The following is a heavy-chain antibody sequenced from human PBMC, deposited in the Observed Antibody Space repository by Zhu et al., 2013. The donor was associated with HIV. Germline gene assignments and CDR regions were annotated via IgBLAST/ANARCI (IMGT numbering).Heavy chain of an antibody. CDR1: GYTFTGYY. Sequence: QVQLVQSGAEVKKPGASVKVSCKASGYTFTGYYMHWVRQAPGQGLEWMGWINPNSGGTNYAQKFQGWVTMTRDTSISTAYVELSRLRSDDTAVYYCASAIGYCSGGSCLDYYYYGMDVWGQGTTVTVSS. CDR3: ASAIGYCSGGSCLDYYYYGMDV. V-gene: IGHV1-2*04. J-gene: IGHJ6*02. D-gene: IGHD2-15*01. CDR2: INPNSGGT.